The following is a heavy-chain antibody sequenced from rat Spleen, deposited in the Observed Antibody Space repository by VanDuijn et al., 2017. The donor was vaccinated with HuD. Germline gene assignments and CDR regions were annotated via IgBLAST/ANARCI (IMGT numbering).Heavy chain of an antibody. CDR3: ARSPYNTHWFVY. Sequence: EVQLQESGPGLVKPSQSLSLTCSVSGYSITSSYRWNWIRMFPGNKLEWMGYMSGAGITNYNPSLKSRISISRDTSKNQFFLQVNSVATEDTATYYCARSPYNTHWFVYWGQGALVSVSS. V-gene: IGHV3-3*01. J-gene: IGHJ3*01. D-gene: IGHD1-10*01. CDR2: MSGAGIT. CDR1: GYSITSSYR.